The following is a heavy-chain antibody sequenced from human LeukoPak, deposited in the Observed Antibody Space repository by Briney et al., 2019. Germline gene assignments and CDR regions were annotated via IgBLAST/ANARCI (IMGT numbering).Heavy chain of an antibody. CDR2: IYPGDSDT. J-gene: IGHJ3*02. V-gene: IGHV5-51*01. Sequence: GESLKISCQGSGCIFSTYWIGWVRQMPGKGLEWMGIIYPGDSDTRYSPSFQGQVTISADKSISTAYLQWSSLKASDTAMYYCARNYCSGGSCYDAFDIWGQGTMVTVSS. D-gene: IGHD2-15*01. CDR1: GCIFSTYW. CDR3: ARNYCSGGSCYDAFDI.